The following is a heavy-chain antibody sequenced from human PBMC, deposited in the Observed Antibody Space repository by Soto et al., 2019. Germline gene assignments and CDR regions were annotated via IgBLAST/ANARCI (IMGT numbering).Heavy chain of an antibody. V-gene: IGHV3-23*01. Sequence: GGFLRLSCAASGFTFSSYAMSWVRQAPGKGLEWVSAISGSGGSTYYADSVKGRFTISRDNSKNTLYLQMNSLRAEDTAVYYCAKHKIYSASAISNWFDPWGQGTLVTVSS. J-gene: IGHJ5*02. CDR1: GFTFSSYA. CDR2: ISGSGGST. CDR3: AKHKIYSASAISNWFDP. D-gene: IGHD1-26*01.